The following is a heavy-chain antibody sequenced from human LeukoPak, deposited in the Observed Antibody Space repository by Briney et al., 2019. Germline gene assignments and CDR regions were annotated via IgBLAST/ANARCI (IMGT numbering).Heavy chain of an antibody. CDR3: ARGIRTGNYFDY. D-gene: IGHD3-3*02. CDR2: IYYSGST. V-gene: IGHV4-59*01. Sequence: SETLSLTCTVSGGSISSYYWSWVRQPPGKGLEWIGYIYYSGSTNYNPSLKSRVTISVDTSKNQFSLKLSSVTAADTAVYYCARGIRTGNYFDYWGQGTLVTVSS. CDR1: GGSISSYY. J-gene: IGHJ4*02.